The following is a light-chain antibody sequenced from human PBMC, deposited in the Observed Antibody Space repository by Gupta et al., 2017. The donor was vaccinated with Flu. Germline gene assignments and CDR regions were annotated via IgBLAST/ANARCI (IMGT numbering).Light chain of an antibody. CDR1: QSLLHVTGYNY. J-gene: IGKJ4*01. CDR3: VQALHSPLT. CDR2: LGS. Sequence: VMIQSSLSLPVIPGEPASISCRSSQSLLHVTGYNYVDWYLQKPGQSPQLLIYLGSTRASGVPDRFSGSGSCTDFTLKISRVEAEDVGVDYCVQALHSPLTFGGGTKLEIK. V-gene: IGKV2-28*01.